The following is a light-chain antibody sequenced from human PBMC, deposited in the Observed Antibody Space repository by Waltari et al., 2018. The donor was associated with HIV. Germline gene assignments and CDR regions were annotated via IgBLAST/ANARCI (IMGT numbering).Light chain of an antibody. CDR1: SSTVGTYTL. V-gene: IGLV2-23*01. CDR3: CSYAGSDTLV. CDR2: EAK. J-gene: IGLJ3*02. Sequence: HSALTQPASVSGSPGPSITISCTGTSSTVGTYTLVPWYQQHPGKAPKLLIYEAKRRPSGLSVRFSGSKSGNTASLTVSGLQAEDEAIYYCCSYAGSDTLVFGGGTSLTIL.